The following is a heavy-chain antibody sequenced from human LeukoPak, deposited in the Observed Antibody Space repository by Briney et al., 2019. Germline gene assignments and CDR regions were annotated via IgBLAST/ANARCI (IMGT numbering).Heavy chain of an antibody. D-gene: IGHD3-10*01. CDR2: IFHSGST. CDR3: ARDKAGTMVRGVINGMDV. J-gene: IGHJ6*01. CDR1: GYSISSDYY. Sequence: PSETLSLTCTVSGYSISSDYYWGWIRQPPGKGLEWIGTIFHSGSTYYNPSLQSRVTMSVDTSKKQFSLKLSSVTAADTAVYYCARDKAGTMVRGVINGMDVXXXGXTVTVSS. V-gene: IGHV4-38-2*02.